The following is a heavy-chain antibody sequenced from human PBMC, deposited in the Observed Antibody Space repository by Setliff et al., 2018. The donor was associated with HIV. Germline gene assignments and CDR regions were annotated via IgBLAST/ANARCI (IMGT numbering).Heavy chain of an antibody. CDR1: GGSISSHY. J-gene: IGHJ6*02. V-gene: IGHV4-59*11. CDR2: IYYSGST. Sequence: SETLSLTCTVSGGSISSHYWSWIRQPPGKGLEWIGSIYYSGSTNYNPSLKSRVTISVDTSKNQFSLKLSSVTAADTAVYYCARDRVAVAVSLIYYYGMDVWGHGTTVTVSS. D-gene: IGHD6-19*01. CDR3: ARDRVAVAVSLIYYYGMDV.